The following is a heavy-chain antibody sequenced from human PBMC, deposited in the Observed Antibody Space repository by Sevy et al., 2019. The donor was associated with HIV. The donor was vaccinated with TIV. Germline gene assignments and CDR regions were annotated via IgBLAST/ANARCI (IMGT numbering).Heavy chain of an antibody. CDR3: SRSECNGGNRFSIDY. CDR1: GYTFANYW. V-gene: IGHV5-51*01. D-gene: IGHD4-4*01. Sequence: GESLKISCKGSGYTFANYWIGWVRQTPGKGLEWMGVVNPDDSDTRYNPSFQGQVIISADRSLNTAYLQWRSLKASDTAMYYCSRSECNGGNRFSIDYWGQGSLVTVSS. CDR2: VNPDDSDT. J-gene: IGHJ4*02.